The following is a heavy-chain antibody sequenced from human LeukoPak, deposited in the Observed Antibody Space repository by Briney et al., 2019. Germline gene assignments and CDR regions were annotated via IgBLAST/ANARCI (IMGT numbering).Heavy chain of an antibody. D-gene: IGHD3-22*01. V-gene: IGHV1-46*01. CDR1: GYTFTSYY. CDR2: INPSGGST. Sequence: ASVKVSCKASGYTFTSYYMHWVRQAPGQGLEWMGIINPSGGSTSYAQKFQGRVTMTRDTSTSTVYTELSSLRSEDTAVYYCARVRYYDSSGYYYFDYWGQGTLVTVSS. J-gene: IGHJ4*02. CDR3: ARVRYYDSSGYYYFDY.